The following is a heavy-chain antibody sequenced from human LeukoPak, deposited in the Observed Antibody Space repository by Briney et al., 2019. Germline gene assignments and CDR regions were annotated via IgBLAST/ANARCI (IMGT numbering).Heavy chain of an antibody. CDR3: AGLAPDYADYWFDP. J-gene: IGHJ5*02. Sequence: KRGESLKISCQTSGYDFSTKWIGWVRQMPGKGLEWMGIIYPTDSITRYSPSFQGHVSISVDTSINTAYLQWASLRPSDTAMYFCAGLAPDYADYWFDPWGQGTLVTVSS. V-gene: IGHV5-51*01. CDR1: GYDFSTKW. D-gene: IGHD4-17*01. CDR2: IYPTDSIT.